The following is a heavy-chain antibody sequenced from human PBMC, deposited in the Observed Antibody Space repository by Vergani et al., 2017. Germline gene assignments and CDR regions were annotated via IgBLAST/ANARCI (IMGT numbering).Heavy chain of an antibody. CDR3: ARGGYCRSTSCHRPGNWFDP. D-gene: IGHD2-2*02. CDR2: IYPGDSDT. Sequence: EVQLVQSGAEVKKPGESLKISCKGSGYSFTSYWIGWVRQMPGKGLEWMGIIYPGDSDTRYSPSFQGQVTISADKSISTAYLQWSSLKASDTAMYYCARGGYCRSTSCHRPGNWFDPWGQGTLVTVSS. J-gene: IGHJ5*02. CDR1: GYSFTSYW. V-gene: IGHV5-51*01.